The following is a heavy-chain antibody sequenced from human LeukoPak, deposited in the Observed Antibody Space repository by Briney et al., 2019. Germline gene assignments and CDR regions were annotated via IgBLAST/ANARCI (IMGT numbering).Heavy chain of an antibody. D-gene: IGHD3-10*01. Sequence: SGTLSLTCAVSGGSISSSNWWSWVRQPPGKGLEWIGEIYHSGSTNYNPSLKSRVTISVDTSKNQFSLKLSSVTAADTAVYYCARGGWRYYYGSGSYYPFDYWGQGTLVTVSS. CDR3: ARGGWRYYYGSGSYYPFDY. CDR1: GGSISSSNW. J-gene: IGHJ4*02. V-gene: IGHV4-4*02. CDR2: IYHSGST.